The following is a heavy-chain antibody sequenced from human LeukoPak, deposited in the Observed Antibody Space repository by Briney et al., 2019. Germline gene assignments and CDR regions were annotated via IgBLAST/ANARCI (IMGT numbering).Heavy chain of an antibody. J-gene: IGHJ4*02. V-gene: IGHV3-30*03. CDR1: GFTVSSNY. D-gene: IGHD1-26*01. Sequence: GGSLRLSCAASGFTVSSNYMSWVRQAPGKGLEWVAVISYDGSNKYYADSVKGRFTISRDNSKNTLYLQMNSLRAEDTAVYYCAPIVGAPYWGQGTLVTVSS. CDR3: APIVGAPY. CDR2: ISYDGSNK.